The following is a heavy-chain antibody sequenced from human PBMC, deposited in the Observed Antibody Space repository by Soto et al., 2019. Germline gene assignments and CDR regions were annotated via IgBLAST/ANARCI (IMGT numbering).Heavy chain of an antibody. CDR2: ISGGGDTT. Sequence: EVQLLESGGGLVQPGGSLRLSCAASGFTFNNYAMTWVRQAPGKGLEWVSAISGGGDTTSYADSVKGRFTVSRDGSKNTLYLQMSSLRAEDTALYYCAKGRGGSGSLTPRVYLWRQGTLVTVSS. D-gene: IGHD3-10*01. CDR3: AKGRGGSGSLTPRVYL. J-gene: IGHJ4*02. CDR1: GFTFNNYA. V-gene: IGHV3-23*01.